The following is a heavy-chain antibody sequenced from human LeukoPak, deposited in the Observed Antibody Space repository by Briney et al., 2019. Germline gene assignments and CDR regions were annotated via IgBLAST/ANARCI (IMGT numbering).Heavy chain of an antibody. CDR2: ISGSGGST. D-gene: IGHD3-16*02. J-gene: IGHJ4*02. Sequence: GGSLRLSCAASGFTFSSYAMSWVRQAPGKGLEWVSAISGSGGSTYYADSVKGRFTISRDNSKNTLYLQMNRLRAEDTAVYYCAKDPGLTGGVRLGELSLDSWGQGTLVTVSS. CDR3: AKDPGLTGGVRLGELSLDS. CDR1: GFTFSSYA. V-gene: IGHV3-23*01.